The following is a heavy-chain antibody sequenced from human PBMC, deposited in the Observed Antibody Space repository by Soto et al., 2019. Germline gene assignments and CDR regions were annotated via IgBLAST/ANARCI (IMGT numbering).Heavy chain of an antibody. CDR1: GLTVSRTQ. CDR2: TYSAGST. V-gene: IGHV3-53*01. CDR3: ARAREEEYSSSIFVGS. Sequence: EVSLRLSCALSGLTVSRTQMSSFHQAPRKGLQWVSDTYSAGSTYYANAVKGRFTIPRDISENKIFLELNGLIVDDTAVYYCARAREEEYSSSIFVGSWG. J-gene: IGHJ5*01. D-gene: IGHD6-6*01.